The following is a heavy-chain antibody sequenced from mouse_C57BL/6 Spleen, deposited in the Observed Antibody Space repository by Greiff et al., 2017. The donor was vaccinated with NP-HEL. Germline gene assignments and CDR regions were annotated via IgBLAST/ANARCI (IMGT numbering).Heavy chain of an antibody. D-gene: IGHD2-1*01. Sequence: VQLQQSGAELARPGASVKLSCTASGYTFTSYGISWVKQRTGQGLEWIGEIYPRSGNTYYNEKFKGKATLTADKSSSTAYMELRSLTSEDSAVYFCARRGNYPHAMDYWGQGTSVTVSS. CDR2: IYPRSGNT. CDR3: ARRGNYPHAMDY. V-gene: IGHV1-81*01. CDR1: GYTFTSYG. J-gene: IGHJ4*01.